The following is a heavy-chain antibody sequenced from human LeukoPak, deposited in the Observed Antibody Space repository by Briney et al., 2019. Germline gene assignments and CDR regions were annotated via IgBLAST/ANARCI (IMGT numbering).Heavy chain of an antibody. Sequence: GGSLRLSCAGSGFIFSNGWMSWVRQAPGKGLEWVANIHPEGTVKYYVDSVKGRFTISRDNAKNSLYLQMNSLRAEDTAVYYCARADKGAAGIVHWYFDLWGRGTLVTVSS. CDR3: ARADKGAAGIVHWYFDL. D-gene: IGHD6-13*01. V-gene: IGHV3-7*01. J-gene: IGHJ2*01. CDR1: GFIFSNGW. CDR2: IHPEGTVK.